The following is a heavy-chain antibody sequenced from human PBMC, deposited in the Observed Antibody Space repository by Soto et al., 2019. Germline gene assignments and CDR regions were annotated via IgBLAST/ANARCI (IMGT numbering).Heavy chain of an antibody. D-gene: IGHD2-21*01. V-gene: IGHV5-51*01. J-gene: IGHJ4*02. CDR2: IYPGDSDT. Sequence: GESLKISCQGSGYSFSTSWIGWVRQMPGKGLEWMGIIYPGDSDTRYSPSFQGQVTISADKSISTAFLQWSRLKASDTATYYCARTPIAGIRGYFDYWGQGTLVTVSS. CDR1: GYSFSTSW. CDR3: ARTPIAGIRGYFDY.